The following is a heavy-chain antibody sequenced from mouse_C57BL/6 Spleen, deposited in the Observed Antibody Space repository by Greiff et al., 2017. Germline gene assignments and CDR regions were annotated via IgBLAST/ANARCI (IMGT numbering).Heavy chain of an antibody. Sequence: EVQVVESGGGLVQPGGSLSLSCAASGFTFTDYYMSWVRQPPGKALEWLGFIRNKANGYTTEYSASVKGRFTISRDNSQSILYLQMKALRAEDSATYYGARSYGSSPFAYWGQGTLVTVSA. J-gene: IGHJ3*01. D-gene: IGHD1-1*01. V-gene: IGHV7-3*01. CDR3: ARSYGSSPFAY. CDR2: IRNKANGYTT. CDR1: GFTFTDYY.